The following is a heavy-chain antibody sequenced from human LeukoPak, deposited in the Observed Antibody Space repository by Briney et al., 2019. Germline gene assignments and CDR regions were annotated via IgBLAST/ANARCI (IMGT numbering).Heavy chain of an antibody. Sequence: VASVKVSCKASGYTFTSYDINWVRQATGQGLEWMGWMNPNSGNTGYAQKFQGRVTMTRNTSISTAYMELSSLRSEDTAVYYCGGGGGGGGYSGHSLFDYWGQGTLVTVSS. D-gene: IGHD5-12*01. CDR1: GYTFTSYD. V-gene: IGHV1-8*01. CDR3: GGGGGGGGYSGHSLFDY. J-gene: IGHJ4*02. CDR2: MNPNSGNT.